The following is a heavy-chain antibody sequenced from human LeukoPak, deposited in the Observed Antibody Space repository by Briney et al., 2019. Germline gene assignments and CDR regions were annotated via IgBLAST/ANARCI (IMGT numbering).Heavy chain of an antibody. V-gene: IGHV1-8*01. J-gene: IGHJ6*03. CDR3: ARERRENALGSSYYYYYMDV. Sequence: ASVKVSCKASGYTFTSYDIKWVRQATGQGLEWMGRMNPNSGNTGYAQKFQGRVTMTRNTSISTAYMELSSLTSEDTAVYYCARERRENALGSSYYYYYMDVWGKGTTVTVSS. D-gene: IGHD1-1*01. CDR1: GYTFTSYD. CDR2: MNPNSGNT.